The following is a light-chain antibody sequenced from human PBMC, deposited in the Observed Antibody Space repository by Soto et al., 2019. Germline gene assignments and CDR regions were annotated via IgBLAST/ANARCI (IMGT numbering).Light chain of an antibody. CDR2: EVN. CDR3: SSYTSNSTYV. J-gene: IGLJ1*01. V-gene: IGLV2-18*02. Sequence: QPALNQPPSVSGSPGQAVTMSCTGTSSDVGSYNRVSWYQQAPGTAPKLMIYEVNNRPSGVPDRFSGSKSGNTASLTISGLQAEDEADYYCSSYTSNSTYVFGPGTKVTVL. CDR1: SSDVGSYNR.